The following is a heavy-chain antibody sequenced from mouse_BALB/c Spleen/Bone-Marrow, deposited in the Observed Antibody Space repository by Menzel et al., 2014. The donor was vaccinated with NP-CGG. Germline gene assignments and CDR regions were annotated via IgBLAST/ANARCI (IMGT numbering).Heavy chain of an antibody. Sequence: EVQLQQSGPDLVKPSQSLSLPCTVTGYSITSGYSWHWIRQFPGNELEWMGYIHYSGSTNYNPSLKSRISITRDTSKNQFFLQLNSVTTEDTATYYCARRDGYDVAWFAYWGQGTLVTVSA. CDR3: ARRDGYDVAWFAY. J-gene: IGHJ3*01. CDR2: IHYSGST. V-gene: IGHV3-1*02. D-gene: IGHD2-2*01. CDR1: GYSITSGYS.